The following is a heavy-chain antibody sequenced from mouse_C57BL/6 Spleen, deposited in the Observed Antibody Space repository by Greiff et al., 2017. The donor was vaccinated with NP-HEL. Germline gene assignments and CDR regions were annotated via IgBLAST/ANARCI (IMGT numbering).Heavy chain of an antibody. J-gene: IGHJ4*01. CDR1: GFTFSSYA. CDR3: ARETAQATDYYAMDY. Sequence: EVKLMESGGGLVKPGGSLKLSCAASGFTFSSYAMSWVRQTPEKRLEWVATISDGGSYTYYPDNVKGRFTISRDNAKNNLYLQMSHLKSEDTAMYYCARETAQATDYYAMDYWGQGTSVTVSS. V-gene: IGHV5-4*01. D-gene: IGHD3-2*02. CDR2: ISDGGSYT.